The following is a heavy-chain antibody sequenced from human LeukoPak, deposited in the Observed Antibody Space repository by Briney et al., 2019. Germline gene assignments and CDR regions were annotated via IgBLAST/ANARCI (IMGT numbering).Heavy chain of an antibody. Sequence: PGGSLRLSCAASGFTFSSYWMTWVRQAPGKGLEWVANIKPDGSQIYYVDSVKGRFTISRDNAKNSLYLQMNSLRAEDTAVYYCARGTYSSSWYQFDYWGLGTLVTVSS. V-gene: IGHV3-7*01. CDR3: ARGTYSSSWYQFDY. D-gene: IGHD6-13*01. J-gene: IGHJ4*02. CDR2: IKPDGSQI. CDR1: GFTFSSYW.